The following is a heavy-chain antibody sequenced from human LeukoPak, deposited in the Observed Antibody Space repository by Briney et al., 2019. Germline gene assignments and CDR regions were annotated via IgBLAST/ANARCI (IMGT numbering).Heavy chain of an antibody. CDR2: ISYDGSKK. D-gene: IGHD2-2*01. J-gene: IGHJ6*03. Sequence: PGRSLRLSCEASFLTFSAYGMHWVRQAPGKGLEWVAVISYDGSKKYYADSVKGRFTISRDNSKNTLYLQMNSLRAEDTAVYYCARGPYCSSTSCYSGWGPEYYYYMDVWGKGTTVTVSS. V-gene: IGHV3-30*03. CDR1: FLTFSAYG. CDR3: ARGPYCSSTSCYSGWGPEYYYYMDV.